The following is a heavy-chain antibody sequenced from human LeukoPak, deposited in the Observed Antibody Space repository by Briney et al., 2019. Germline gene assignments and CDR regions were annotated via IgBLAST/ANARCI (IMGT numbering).Heavy chain of an antibody. CDR2: ISHDGSNK. J-gene: IGHJ4*02. V-gene: IGHV3-30-3*01. CDR3: ARRACSSTSCYTRFDY. D-gene: IGHD2-2*02. CDR1: GFTFSSYA. Sequence: GGSLRLSCAASGFTFSSYAMHWVRQAPGKGLEWVAVISHDGSNKYYADSVKGRFTISRDNSKNTLYLQMNSLRAEDTAVYYCARRACSSTSCYTRFDYWGQGTLVAVSS.